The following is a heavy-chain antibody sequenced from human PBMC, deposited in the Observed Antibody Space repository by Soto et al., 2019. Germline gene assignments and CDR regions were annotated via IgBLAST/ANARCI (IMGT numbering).Heavy chain of an antibody. Sequence: SATQSLTYVFSGGSISSSNWWSRVRPPPGKGLEWIGEIYHSGTTNYSPSLKSRVIISADMSKNHFSLTLTSVTAADTAVYYCVFPATADFDYWGQGTPVTVFS. CDR2: IYHSGTT. CDR1: GGSISSSNW. CDR3: VFPATADFDY. V-gene: IGHV4-4*02. J-gene: IGHJ4*02. D-gene: IGHD6-13*01.